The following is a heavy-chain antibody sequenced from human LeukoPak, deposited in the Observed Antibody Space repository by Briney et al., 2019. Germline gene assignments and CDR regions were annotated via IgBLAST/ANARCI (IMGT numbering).Heavy chain of an antibody. Sequence: GGSLRLSCAASGFTFSSYGLHWVRQAPGKGLEWVAVIWYDGSNKYYADSVKGRFTISRDNSKNTLYLQMNSLRAEDTAVYYCARDRGIVTIFGVVIANYYYGMDVWGQGTTVTVSS. V-gene: IGHV3-33*01. J-gene: IGHJ6*02. CDR2: IWYDGSNK. D-gene: IGHD3-3*01. CDR1: GFTFSSYG. CDR3: ARDRGIVTIFGVVIANYYYGMDV.